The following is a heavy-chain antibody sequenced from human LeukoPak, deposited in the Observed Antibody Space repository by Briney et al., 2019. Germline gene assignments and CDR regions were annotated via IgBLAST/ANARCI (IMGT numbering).Heavy chain of an antibody. CDR3: ATNKYSSSSKKTYYFDY. V-gene: IGHV3-66*01. D-gene: IGHD6-6*01. CDR2: IYSGGST. CDR1: EFSVGSNY. Sequence: GGSLRLSCAASEFSVGSNYMTWVRQAPGKGLEWVSLIYSGGSTYYADSVKGRFTISRGNSTNTLYLQMNSLRAEDTAVYYCATNKYSSSSKKTYYFDYWGQGTLVTVSS. J-gene: IGHJ4*02.